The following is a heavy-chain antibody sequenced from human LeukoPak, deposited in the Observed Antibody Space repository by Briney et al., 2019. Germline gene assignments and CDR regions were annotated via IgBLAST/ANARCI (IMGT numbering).Heavy chain of an antibody. CDR3: ARAAGTFGELLGYFDY. Sequence: GGSLRLSCAASGFTFSSYGMHWVRQAPGKGLEWVAVIWYDGSNKYYADSVKGRFTISRDNSKNTLYLQMNSLRAEDTAVYYCARAAGTFGELLGYFDYWGQGTLVTVSS. D-gene: IGHD3-10*01. J-gene: IGHJ4*02. CDR1: GFTFSSYG. V-gene: IGHV3-33*01. CDR2: IWYDGSNK.